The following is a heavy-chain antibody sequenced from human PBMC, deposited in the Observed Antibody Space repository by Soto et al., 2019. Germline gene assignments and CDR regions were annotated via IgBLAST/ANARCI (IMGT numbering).Heavy chain of an antibody. CDR3: ASVPNYFDY. Sequence: QVQLQESGPGLVKPSQTLSLTCTVSGGSISSGDYYWSWIRQPPGKGLEWIGYIYYSGSTYYNPSLXXRXTXLEDTSKNQFSLKLSSVTAADTAVYYCASVPNYFDYWGQGTLVTVSS. CDR1: GGSISSGDYY. J-gene: IGHJ4*02. CDR2: IYYSGST. V-gene: IGHV4-30-4*01.